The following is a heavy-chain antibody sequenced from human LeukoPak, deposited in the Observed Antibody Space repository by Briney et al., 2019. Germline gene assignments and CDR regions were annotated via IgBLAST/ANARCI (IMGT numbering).Heavy chain of an antibody. CDR1: GFTFSSYA. J-gene: IGHJ5*02. CDR2: ISGSGGST. Sequence: GGFLRLSCAASGFTFSSYAMSWVRQAPGKGLEWVSAISGSGGSTYYADSVKGRFTISRDNSKNTLYLQMNSLRAEDTAVYYCAILNGIAVAGPGDWFDPWGQGTLVTVSS. D-gene: IGHD6-19*01. V-gene: IGHV3-23*01. CDR3: AILNGIAVAGPGDWFDP.